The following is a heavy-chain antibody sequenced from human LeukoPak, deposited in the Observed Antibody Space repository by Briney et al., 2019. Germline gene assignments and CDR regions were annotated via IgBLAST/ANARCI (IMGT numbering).Heavy chain of an antibody. CDR2: IYYSGRP. J-gene: IGHJ5*02. D-gene: IGHD3-10*01. CDR1: GGSISSGGYY. Sequence: SETLSLTCTVSGGSISSGGYYWNWIRQHPGKGLEYIGYIYYSGRPYYNPSLKSRVTISVDTSKSHFSLRLSSVTAADTAVYYCARYCYGSGSFLENGWFDPWGQGTLVTVSS. V-gene: IGHV4-31*03. CDR3: ARYCYGSGSFLENGWFDP.